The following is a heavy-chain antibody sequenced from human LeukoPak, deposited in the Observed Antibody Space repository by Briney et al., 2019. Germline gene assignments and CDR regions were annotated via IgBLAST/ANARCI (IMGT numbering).Heavy chain of an antibody. CDR2: ISVGAEYI. CDR1: GFTFSTYV. Sequence: PGRSLTLSCAASGFTFSTYVMNWFRQAPGKGLEWVSTISVGAEYIFYADSVKGRFTISRDDSNNALYLQMHSLRAEDTALYYCASGPPFLKYFEYWGQGTLVTVSS. J-gene: IGHJ4*02. D-gene: IGHD3-3*01. V-gene: IGHV3-23*01. CDR3: ASGPPFLKYFEY.